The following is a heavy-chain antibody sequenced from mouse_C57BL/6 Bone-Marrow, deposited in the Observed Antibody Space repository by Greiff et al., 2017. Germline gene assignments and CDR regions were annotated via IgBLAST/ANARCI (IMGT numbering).Heavy chain of an antibody. D-gene: IGHD4-1*01. J-gene: IGHJ2*01. Sequence: QVQLQQPGAELVKPGASVKLSCKASGYTFTSYWMHWVKQRPGQGLEWIGMIHPNSGSTNYNEKFKSKATLTVDKSSSTAYMQLSSLTSEDSAVYYCARPRTGGRGYFDYWGQGTTLTVSS. CDR2: IHPNSGST. CDR3: ARPRTGGRGYFDY. V-gene: IGHV1-64*01. CDR1: GYTFTSYW.